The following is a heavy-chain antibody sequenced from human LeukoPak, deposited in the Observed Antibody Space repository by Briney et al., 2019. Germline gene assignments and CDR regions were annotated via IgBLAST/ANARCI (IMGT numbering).Heavy chain of an antibody. J-gene: IGHJ3*02. CDR3: ARVIAAAMGAFDI. CDR2: IYPGDSVT. D-gene: IGHD6-13*01. V-gene: IGHV5-51*01. Sequence: GGSLKISCKGSGYSFTSYWIGWGRQMPGKGLEGMGIIYPGDSVTRYSPSFQGQVTISADKSISTAYLQWSSLKASDTAMYYCARVIAAAMGAFDIWGQGTMVTVSS. CDR1: GYSFTSYW.